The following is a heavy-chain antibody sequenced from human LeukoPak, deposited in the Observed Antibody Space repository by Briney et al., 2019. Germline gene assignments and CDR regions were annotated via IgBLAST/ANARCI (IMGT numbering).Heavy chain of an antibody. CDR3: AKQSIAVDGTGYFDY. CDR1: GGSISSSSDY. Sequence: PSETLSLTCTVSGGSISSSSDYWGWIRQPPGKGLEWIGSIYYSGSTNYNPSLKSRVTISVDTSKTQLSLKLSSVTAADTAVYYCAKQSIAVDGTGYFDYWGQGTLVTVSS. D-gene: IGHD6-19*01. V-gene: IGHV4-39*07. CDR2: IYYSGST. J-gene: IGHJ4*02.